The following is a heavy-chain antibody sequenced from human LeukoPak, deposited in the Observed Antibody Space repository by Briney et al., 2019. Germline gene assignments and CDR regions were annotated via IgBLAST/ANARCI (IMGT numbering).Heavy chain of an antibody. CDR3: ARESYYDFWSGR. CDR1: GGSVSSGSYY. D-gene: IGHD3-3*01. Sequence: PSETLSLTCTVSGGSVSSGSYYWSWIRQPPGKGLEWIGYIYYSGSTNYNPSLKSRVTISVDTSKNQFSLKLSSVTAADTAVYYCARESYYDFWSGRWGQGTLVTVFS. CDR2: IYYSGST. V-gene: IGHV4-61*01. J-gene: IGHJ4*02.